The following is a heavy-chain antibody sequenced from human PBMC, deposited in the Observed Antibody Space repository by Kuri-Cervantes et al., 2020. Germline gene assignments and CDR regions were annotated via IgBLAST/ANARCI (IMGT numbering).Heavy chain of an antibody. CDR3: ARCGGYGVNYYYMDV. CDR2: ISWDGGST. D-gene: IGHD2-21*01. J-gene: IGHJ6*03. Sequence: GESLKISCAASGFTFDDYAMHWVRQAPGKGLEWVSLISWDGGSTYYADSVKGRFTISRDNSKNSLYLQMNSLRAEDTALYYCARCGGYGVNYYYMDVWGKGTTVTVSS. CDR1: GFTFDDYA. V-gene: IGHV3-43D*04.